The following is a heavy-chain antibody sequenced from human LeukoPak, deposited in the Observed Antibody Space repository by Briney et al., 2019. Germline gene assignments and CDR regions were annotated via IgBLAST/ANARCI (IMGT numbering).Heavy chain of an antibody. Sequence: PGGSLRLSCAASGFTFSSYALSWVRQAPGKGLEWVSTVSGSGDSTYYADSVKGRFTISRDSSKNTLSLQMNSLRSDDTAVYYCARESPACGEDCYFDYWGQGTLVTVSS. D-gene: IGHD2-21*02. V-gene: IGHV3-23*01. CDR1: GFTFSSYA. CDR2: VSGSGDST. CDR3: ARESPACGEDCYFDY. J-gene: IGHJ4*02.